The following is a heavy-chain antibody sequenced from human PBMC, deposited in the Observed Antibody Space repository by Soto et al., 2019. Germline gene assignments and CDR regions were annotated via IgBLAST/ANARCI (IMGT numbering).Heavy chain of an antibody. Sequence: GGSLRLSCAASGFTFRSFAMHWVRQAPGKGLEWVGFISYDGSKNFYADSVKGRFTISRDNSKNTLYLQMNSLRAEDTAMYYCARGYCSGDFYSGDSWGQGALVTVS. V-gene: IGHV3-30*04. CDR1: GFTFRSFA. CDR2: ISYDGSKN. CDR3: ARGYCSGDFYSGDS. D-gene: IGHD2-21*02. J-gene: IGHJ4*02.